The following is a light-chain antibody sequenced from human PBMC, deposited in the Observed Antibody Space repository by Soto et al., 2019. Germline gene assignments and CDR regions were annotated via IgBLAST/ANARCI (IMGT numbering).Light chain of an antibody. J-gene: IGLJ1*01. CDR1: SSDVGGYNY. V-gene: IGLV2-14*01. Sequence: QSALTQPASVSGSPGQSITISCTGTSSDVGGYNYVSWYQQHPGKAPKLMIYDVSNRPSGVSNRFSGSKSGNTASLTISGLRAEDEVDYYCSSHKSSSTLLYVFGTGTKLTVL. CDR2: DVS. CDR3: SSHKSSSTLLYV.